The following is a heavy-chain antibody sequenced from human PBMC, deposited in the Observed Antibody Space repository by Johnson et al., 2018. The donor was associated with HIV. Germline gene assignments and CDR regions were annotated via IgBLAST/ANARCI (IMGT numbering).Heavy chain of an antibody. D-gene: IGHD7-27*01. J-gene: IGHJ3*02. CDR1: GFTFSSYG. CDR3: ASDWGSRHAFDI. Sequence: QMQLVESGGGVVQPGRSLRLSCAASGFTFSSYGMHWVRQAPDKGLEWVAFIRYDESNKYYADSVTGRFTISRDNSKNTLYLQMNSLRAEDTAVYYCASDWGSRHAFDIWGQGTMVTVSS. CDR2: IRYDESNK. V-gene: IGHV3-33*08.